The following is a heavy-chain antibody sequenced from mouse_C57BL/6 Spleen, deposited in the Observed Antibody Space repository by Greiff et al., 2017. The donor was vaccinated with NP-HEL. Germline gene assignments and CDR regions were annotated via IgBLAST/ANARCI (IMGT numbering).Heavy chain of an antibody. D-gene: IGHD3-1*01. CDR1: GFTFSNYW. V-gene: IGHV6-3*01. Sequence: EVKVEESGGGLVQPGGSMKLSCVASGFTFSNYWMNWVRQSPEKGLEWVAQIRLKSDNYATHYAESVKGRFTISRDDSKSSVYLQMNNLRAEDTGIYYCTASRVFAYWGQGTLVTVSA. CDR2: IRLKSDNYAT. J-gene: IGHJ3*01. CDR3: TASRVFAY.